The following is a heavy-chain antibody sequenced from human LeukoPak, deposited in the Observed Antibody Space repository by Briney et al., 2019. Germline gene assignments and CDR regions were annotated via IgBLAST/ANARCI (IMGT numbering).Heavy chain of an antibody. CDR2: IYTSGST. CDR1: GGSISSYY. J-gene: IGHJ6*03. CDR3: ARDHSSGWYYYMDV. D-gene: IGHD6-19*01. Sequence: SETLSLTCTVSGGSISSYYWSCIRQPAGKGLEWIGRIYTSGSTNYNPSLKSRVTMSVDTSKNQFSLKLSSVTAADTAVYYCARDHSSGWYYYMDVWGKGTTVTISS. V-gene: IGHV4-4*07.